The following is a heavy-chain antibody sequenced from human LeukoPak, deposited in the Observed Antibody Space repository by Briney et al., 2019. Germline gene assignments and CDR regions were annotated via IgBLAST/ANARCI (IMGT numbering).Heavy chain of an antibody. CDR1: GFTFSSYA. Sequence: GGSLRLSCAASGFTFSSYAMSWVRQAPGKGLGWVSAISGSGGSTYYADSVKGRFTISRDNSKNTLYLQMNSLRAEDTAVYYCAKAYYDTYYFDYWGQGTLVTVSS. CDR3: AKAYYDTYYFDY. CDR2: ISGSGGST. V-gene: IGHV3-23*01. J-gene: IGHJ4*02. D-gene: IGHD3-22*01.